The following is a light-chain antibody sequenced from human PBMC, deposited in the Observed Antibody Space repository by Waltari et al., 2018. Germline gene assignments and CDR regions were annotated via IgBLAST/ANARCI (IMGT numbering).Light chain of an antibody. CDR2: AVS. Sequence: EIVLTQSPATLSLSPGETATLSCRASQSVSTYIAWYQQKPGQAPRLLIYAVSRRATGIPDRFSGSGSGTDFTLTISSLEPEDFAVYYCQQLYNWPRGAFGQGTKLEI. J-gene: IGKJ2*01. V-gene: IGKV3-11*01. CDR1: QSVSTY. CDR3: QQLYNWPRGA.